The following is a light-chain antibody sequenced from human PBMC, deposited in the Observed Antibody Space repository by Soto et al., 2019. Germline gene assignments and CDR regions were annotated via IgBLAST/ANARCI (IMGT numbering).Light chain of an antibody. CDR2: DDD. Sequence: SSELTQPPSVSVAPGQTARFTCGGNDIGGKSVHWYQQKPGQAPLLVVYDDDDRPSGIPERFSGSNSGNTATLTINRVEDGDEADYYCQVWDFRSDHWVFGGGTKLTVL. J-gene: IGLJ3*02. CDR3: QVWDFRSDHWV. V-gene: IGLV3-21*02. CDR1: DIGGKS.